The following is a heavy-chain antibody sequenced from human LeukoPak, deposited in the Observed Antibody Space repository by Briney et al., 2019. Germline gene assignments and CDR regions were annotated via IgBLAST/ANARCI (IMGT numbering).Heavy chain of an antibody. V-gene: IGHV3-23*01. D-gene: IGHD1-26*01. CDR2: ISGSGGST. CDR3: ARERILVGATATDYFDY. Sequence: GGSLRLSCAASGFTFSSYAMSWVRQAPGKGLEWVSAISGSGGSTYYADSVKGRFTISRDNAENTLYLQMNSLRAEDTAVYYCARERILVGATATDYFDYWGQGTLVTVSS. J-gene: IGHJ4*02. CDR1: GFTFSSYA.